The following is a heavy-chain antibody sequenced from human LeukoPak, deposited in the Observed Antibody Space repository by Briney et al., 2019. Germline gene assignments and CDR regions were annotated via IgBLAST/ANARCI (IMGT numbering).Heavy chain of an antibody. J-gene: IGHJ5*02. CDR2: IYPGDSDT. CDR3: ARQDIAAAGPNWFDP. D-gene: IGHD6-13*01. V-gene: IGHV5-51*01. Sequence: GESLKISCKGSGYSFTSYWIGWVRQMPGKGREWMGIIYPGDSDTRYSPSFQGQVTISADKSISTAYLQWSSLKASDTAMYYCARQDIAAAGPNWFDPWGQGTLVTVSS. CDR1: GYSFTSYW.